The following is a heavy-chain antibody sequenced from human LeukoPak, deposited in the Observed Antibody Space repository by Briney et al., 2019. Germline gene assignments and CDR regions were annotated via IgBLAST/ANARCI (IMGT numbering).Heavy chain of an antibody. J-gene: IGHJ5*02. CDR3: ARGGNWFDP. V-gene: IGHV3-21*01. CDR1: GFTFDSYA. CDR2: ISTFGDYI. D-gene: IGHD1-26*01. Sequence: GGSLRLSCAASGFTFDSYAMNWVRQAPRKGLEWVSSISTFGDYIYYADSVKGRFTISRDNAINSLYLQMNSLRAEDTAVYHCARGGNWFDPWGQGTLVTVSS.